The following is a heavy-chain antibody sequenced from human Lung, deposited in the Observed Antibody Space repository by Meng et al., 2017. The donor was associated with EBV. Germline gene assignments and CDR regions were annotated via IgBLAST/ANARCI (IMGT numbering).Heavy chain of an antibody. CDR3: ARGRIIGDSSGYSDY. V-gene: IGHV4-34*01. D-gene: IGHD3-22*01. J-gene: IGHJ4*02. CDR1: GGSFSCYY. CDR2: INHSGST. Sequence: QVQLQQRGAGLLKPSETLSLTCAVYGGSFSCYYWSWIRQPPGKGLEWIGEINHSGSTNYNPSLKSRVTISVDTSKNQFSLKLSSVTAADTAVYYCARGRIIGDSSGYSDYWGQGTLVTVSS.